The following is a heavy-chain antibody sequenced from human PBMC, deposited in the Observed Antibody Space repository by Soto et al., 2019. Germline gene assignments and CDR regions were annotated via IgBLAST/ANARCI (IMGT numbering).Heavy chain of an antibody. CDR2: ISYDGSNK. J-gene: IGHJ5*02. D-gene: IGHD2-21*01. Sequence: PGGSLRLSCAASGFTFSSYGMHWVRQAPGKGLEWVAVISYDGSNKYYADSVKGRFTISRDNSKNTLYLQMNSLRAEDTAVYYCAKEQIASFDPWGQGT. CDR1: GFTFSSYG. CDR3: AKEQIASFDP. V-gene: IGHV3-30*18.